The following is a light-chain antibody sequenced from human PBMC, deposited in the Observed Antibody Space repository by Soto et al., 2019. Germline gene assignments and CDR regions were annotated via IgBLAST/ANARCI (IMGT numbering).Light chain of an antibody. J-gene: IGLJ1*01. CDR1: SSNIGAGYD. CDR3: QSYDSSLSRV. Sequence: QSLLTQSPSVSGAPGQMVTISCTGSSSNIGAGYDVHWYQQLPGTAPKLLIYGNKNRPSGVPDRFSASKSGTSASLAIAGLQAEDEADYYCQSYDSSLSRVFGTGTKVTVL. V-gene: IGLV1-40*01. CDR2: GNK.